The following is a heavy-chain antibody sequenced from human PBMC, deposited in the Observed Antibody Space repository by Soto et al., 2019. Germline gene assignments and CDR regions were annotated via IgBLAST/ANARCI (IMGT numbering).Heavy chain of an antibody. Sequence: PSETLSLTCSVSGDSISSVDYFWAWIRQPPGQALEYIGYIYKSATTYYNPSFESRVAISLDTSKSQFSLNVTSVTAADTAVYFCARGRYCVNGRCFPKWFDSCGQGTLVTVSS. J-gene: IGHJ5*01. CDR2: IYKSATT. V-gene: IGHV4-30-4*01. CDR1: GDSISSVDYF. CDR3: ARGRYCVNGRCFPKWFDS. D-gene: IGHD2-15*01.